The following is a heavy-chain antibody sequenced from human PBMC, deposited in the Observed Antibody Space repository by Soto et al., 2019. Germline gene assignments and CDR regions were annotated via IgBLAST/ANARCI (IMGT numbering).Heavy chain of an antibody. Sequence: QVQLVQSGAEVKKPGASVKVSCKVSGYTLTELSMHWVRQAPGKGLEWMGGFDPEDGETIYAQKFQGRVTMTEDTSTDTAYMELSSLRSEDTAVYYCATRRVTSYYDFWSGYHFDYWCQGTLVTVSS. CDR2: FDPEDGET. CDR3: ATRRVTSYYDFWSGYHFDY. CDR1: GYTLTELS. V-gene: IGHV1-24*01. D-gene: IGHD3-3*01. J-gene: IGHJ4*02.